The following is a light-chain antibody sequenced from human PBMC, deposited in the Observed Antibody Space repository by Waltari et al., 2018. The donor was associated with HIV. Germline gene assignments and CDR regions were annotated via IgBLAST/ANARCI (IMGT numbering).Light chain of an antibody. CDR1: SSDFGYYNS. CDR2: EFS. V-gene: IGLV2-14*01. J-gene: IGLJ3*02. CDR3: TSYISSSSPV. Sequence: QSALTQPASVSGSPGQSITISCTGTSSDFGYYNSVSWYQHHPGKAPQVMIYEFSNRPSVGSDRFSGSKSGNTASLTISGLQAEDEADYFCTSYISSSSPVFGGGTKLTVL.